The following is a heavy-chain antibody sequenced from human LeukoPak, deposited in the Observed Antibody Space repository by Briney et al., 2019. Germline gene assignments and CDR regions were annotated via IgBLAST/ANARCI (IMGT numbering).Heavy chain of an antibody. CDR2: ISSSSSYI. Sequence: PGGSLRLSCAASGFTFSSYSMNWVRQAPGKGLEWVSSISSSSSYIYYADSVKGRFTISRDNAKNSLYLQMNSLRAEDTAVYYCARYQNTDYYDSSGYVYYYYYYYMDVWGKGTTVTVSS. D-gene: IGHD3-22*01. V-gene: IGHV3-21*01. CDR1: GFTFSSYS. CDR3: ARYQNTDYYDSSGYVYYYYYYYMDV. J-gene: IGHJ6*03.